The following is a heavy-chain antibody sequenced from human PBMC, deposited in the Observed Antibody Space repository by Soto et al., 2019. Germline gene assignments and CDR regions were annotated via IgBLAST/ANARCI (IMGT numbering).Heavy chain of an antibody. CDR2: IYYSGST. Sequence: SETLSLTCTVSGGSISSSSYYWGWIRQPPGKGLEWIGSIYYSGSTYYNPSLKSRVTISVDTSKNQFSLKLSSVTAADTAVYFCAARRWYSIDDWGQGTMVNVSS. CDR3: AARRWYSIDD. V-gene: IGHV4-39*01. CDR1: GGSISSSSYY. J-gene: IGHJ4*02. D-gene: IGHD6-13*01.